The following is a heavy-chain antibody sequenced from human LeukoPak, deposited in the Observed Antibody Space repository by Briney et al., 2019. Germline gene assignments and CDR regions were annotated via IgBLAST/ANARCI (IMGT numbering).Heavy chain of an antibody. J-gene: IGHJ6*03. D-gene: IGHD6-13*01. V-gene: IGHV4-31*03. CDR3: ARDRMEYSSSWYEYYMDV. Sequence: SETLSLICTVSGGSISRGGYYWSWIRQHPGKGLEWIGYIYYSGSTYYNPSLKSRVTISVDTSKNQFSLKLSSVTAADTAVYYCARDRMEYSSSWYEYYMDVWGKGTTVTVSS. CDR2: IYYSGST. CDR1: GGSISRGGYY.